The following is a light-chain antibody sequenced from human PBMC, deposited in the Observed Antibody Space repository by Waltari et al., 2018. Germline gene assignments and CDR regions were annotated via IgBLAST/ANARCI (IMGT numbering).Light chain of an antibody. CDR3: QQYGSSLWT. CDR1: QSVDSSY. Sequence: EIVLTQSPGTLSLSPGEGATLSCRASQSVDSSYLAWYQQKPGQAPRLLIYGASSRATGIPDRFSGSGSGTDFTLTISRLEPEDFAVYYCQQYGSSLWTFGQGTKVEIK. CDR2: GAS. J-gene: IGKJ1*01. V-gene: IGKV3-20*01.